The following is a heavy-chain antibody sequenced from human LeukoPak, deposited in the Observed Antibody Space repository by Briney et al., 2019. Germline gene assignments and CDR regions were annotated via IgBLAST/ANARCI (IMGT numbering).Heavy chain of an antibody. CDR1: GYSISSSNW. Sequence: SDTLSLTCAVPGYSISSSNWWGWIRQPPGKGLEWIGYIYYSGSTYYNPSLKSRVTMSVDTSKNQFSLKLSSVTAVDTAVYYCGGKRGGARHGGFDYWGQGTLVTVSS. V-gene: IGHV4-28*01. CDR3: GGKRGGARHGGFDY. CDR2: IYYSGST. J-gene: IGHJ4*02. D-gene: IGHD6-6*01.